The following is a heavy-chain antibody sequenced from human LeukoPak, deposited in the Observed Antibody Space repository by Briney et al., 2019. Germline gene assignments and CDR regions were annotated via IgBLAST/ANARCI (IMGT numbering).Heavy chain of an antibody. CDR2: ISSDSRYI. D-gene: IGHD4/OR15-4a*01. V-gene: IGHV3-21*01. Sequence: GGSLRLSCASSGFTFNDYTMNWVRQALGEGLDWVSSISSDSRYILYADSLKGRFTISRDNAKKSLYLQMNSLRAEDTALYYCARGPNGAFDIWGQGTMVTVSS. CDR1: GFTFNDYT. J-gene: IGHJ3*02. CDR3: ARGPNGAFDI.